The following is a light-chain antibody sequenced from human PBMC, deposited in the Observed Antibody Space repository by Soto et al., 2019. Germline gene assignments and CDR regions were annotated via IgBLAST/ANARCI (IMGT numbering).Light chain of an antibody. J-gene: IGLJ2*01. V-gene: IGLV7-46*01. Sequence: QAVVTQEPSLTVSPGGTVTLTCGSSTGAVTSGHYPYWFQQKPGQAPTTQIYDTNNKHSWTPARFSGSLLGGKAALTLSGAQPEDEAEYYCLLSYSGARVFGGGTKLTVL. CDR3: LLSYSGARV. CDR2: DTN. CDR1: TGAVTSGHY.